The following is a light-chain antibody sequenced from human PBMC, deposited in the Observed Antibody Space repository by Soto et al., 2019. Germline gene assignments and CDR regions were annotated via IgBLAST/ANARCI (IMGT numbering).Light chain of an antibody. V-gene: IGLV3-1*01. Sequence: SYELTQPPSVSVSPGQTARITCSGDNLGDKYASWYQQKPGQSPVLVIFEDTKRPSGIPERFSGSNSGNTATLTISGAQAMDEADYYCQAWVSSTVVFGTGTKLTVL. CDR3: QAWVSSTVV. CDR1: NLGDKY. J-gene: IGLJ1*01. CDR2: EDT.